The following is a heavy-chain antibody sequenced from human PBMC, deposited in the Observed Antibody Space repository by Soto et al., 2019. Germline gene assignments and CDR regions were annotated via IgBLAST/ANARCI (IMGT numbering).Heavy chain of an antibody. J-gene: IGHJ3*02. CDR2: ISSSGSTI. V-gene: IGHV3-48*03. CDR1: GFTFSSYE. CDR3: ARESLPFKTPDAFDI. Sequence: PGGSLRLSCAASGFTFSSYEMNWVRQAPGKGLEWVSYISSSGSTIYYADSVKGRFTISGDNAKNSLYLQMNSLRAEDTAVYYCARESLPFKTPDAFDIWGQGTMVTVSS.